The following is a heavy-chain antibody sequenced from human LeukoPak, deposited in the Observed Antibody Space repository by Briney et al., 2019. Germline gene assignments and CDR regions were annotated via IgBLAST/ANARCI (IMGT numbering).Heavy chain of an antibody. CDR1: GFTFSIYE. CDR3: ARAFDY. V-gene: IGHV3-48*03. Sequence: QPGGSLRLSCAASGFTFSIYEMNWVRQAPGKGVEWVSSISSSSSTMYYADYVKGSLSIYRDNAKNYLYLQMNSLRGVDTAVYYCARAFDYWGQGTLVAVSS. CDR2: ISSSSSTM. J-gene: IGHJ4*02.